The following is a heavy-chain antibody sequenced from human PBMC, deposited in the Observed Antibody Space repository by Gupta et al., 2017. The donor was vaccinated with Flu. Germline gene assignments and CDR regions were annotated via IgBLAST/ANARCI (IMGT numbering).Heavy chain of an antibody. CDR3: ARGVAATYYYYGMDV. Sequence: EVQLVESGGGLFQPGGSLRFACAASGFTFSSYWMSRVRQAPGKGLEWVANIKQDGSEKYYVDSVKGRFTISRDNAKNSLYLQMNSLRAEDTAVYYCARGVAATYYYYGMDVWGQGTTVTVSS. CDR1: GFTFSSYW. D-gene: IGHD2-15*01. CDR2: IKQDGSEK. V-gene: IGHV3-7*04. J-gene: IGHJ6*02.